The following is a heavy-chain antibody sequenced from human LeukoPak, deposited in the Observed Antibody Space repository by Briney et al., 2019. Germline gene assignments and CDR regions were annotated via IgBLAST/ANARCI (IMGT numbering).Heavy chain of an antibody. J-gene: IGHJ4*02. D-gene: IGHD2-2*01. CDR3: ARARGDTYPASTSLNY. Sequence: GGSLRLSCTGSGFSFSYYVMHWVRQAPGKGLEWVALIGANGDEKYYADSVKGRFTISRDNSKNTLYVQMNSLRPEDTAVYYCARARGDTYPASTSLNYWGQGTLVTVSS. CDR1: GFSFSYYV. V-gene: IGHV3-30*02. CDR2: IGANGDEK.